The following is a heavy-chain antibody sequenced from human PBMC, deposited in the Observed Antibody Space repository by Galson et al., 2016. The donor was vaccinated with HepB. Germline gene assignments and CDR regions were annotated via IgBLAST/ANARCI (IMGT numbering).Heavy chain of an antibody. CDR3: CVDTAMDYVFDY. Sequence: SLRLSCAASGFTFSSYSMNWVRQAPGKGLEWVSSISRGSGYIYYADSVKGRFTISRDNAKNSLYLQMNSLRAEDTAVYYCCVDTAMDYVFDYWGQGTLVTVSS. V-gene: IGHV3-21*01. D-gene: IGHD5-18*01. J-gene: IGHJ4*02. CDR1: GFTFSSYS. CDR2: ISRGSGYI.